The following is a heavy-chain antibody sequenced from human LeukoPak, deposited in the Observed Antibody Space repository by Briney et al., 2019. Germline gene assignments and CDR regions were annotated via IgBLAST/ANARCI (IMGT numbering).Heavy chain of an antibody. CDR3: ARGSIVVVPAAIFYYYGMDV. Sequence: ASVKVSCKASGYTFTGYYMHWVRQAPGQGLEWMGWINPNSGGTNYAQKFQGRVTMTRDTSISTAYMELSRLRSDDTAVCYCARGSIVVVPAAIFYYYGMDVWGQGTTVTVSS. CDR2: INPNSGGT. CDR1: GYTFTGYY. D-gene: IGHD2-2*01. J-gene: IGHJ6*02. V-gene: IGHV1-2*02.